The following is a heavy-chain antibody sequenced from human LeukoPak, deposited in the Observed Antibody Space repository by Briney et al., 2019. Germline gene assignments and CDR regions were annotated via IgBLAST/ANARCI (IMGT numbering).Heavy chain of an antibody. D-gene: IGHD1-7*01. CDR3: ARVGITGTTPPPTEDHGAFDI. J-gene: IGHJ3*02. V-gene: IGHV4-34*01. Sequence: SETLSLTCAVYGGSFSGYYWSWIRQPPGKGLEWIGEINHSGSTNYNPSLKSRVTISVDTSKNQFSLKLSSVTAADTAVYYCARVGITGTTPPPTEDHGAFDIWGQGTMVTVSS. CDR1: GGSFSGYY. CDR2: INHSGST.